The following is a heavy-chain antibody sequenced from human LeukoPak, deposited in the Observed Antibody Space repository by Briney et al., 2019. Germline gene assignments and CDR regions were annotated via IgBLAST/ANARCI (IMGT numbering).Heavy chain of an antibody. Sequence: GGSLRLSCAASEFTFSSYGMHWVRQAPGKGLEWVAVIWYDGSNKYYADSVKGRFTISRDNSKNTLYLQMNSLRAEDTAVYYCAKVRDCTNGVCPEWFDPWGQGTLVTVSS. CDR3: AKVRDCTNGVCPEWFDP. D-gene: IGHD2-8*01. CDR1: EFTFSSYG. J-gene: IGHJ5*02. V-gene: IGHV3-33*06. CDR2: IWYDGSNK.